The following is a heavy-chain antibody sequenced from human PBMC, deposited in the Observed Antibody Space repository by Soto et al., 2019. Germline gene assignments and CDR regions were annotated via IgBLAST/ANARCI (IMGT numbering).Heavy chain of an antibody. J-gene: IGHJ6*02. CDR1: GGSISSDTHY. D-gene: IGHD2-2*01. Sequence: TSETLSLTCTVSGGSISSDTHYWSWIRQPPGKRLEWIGFIYSSGSTNYNPSLKSRVTMSVDTSKNQFSLKLRSVIVADTAVYHCARDRSCSSTSCYGYYYYGMDVWGQGTKVT. CDR2: IYSSGST. CDR3: ARDRSCSSTSCYGYYYYGMDV. V-gene: IGHV4-61*01.